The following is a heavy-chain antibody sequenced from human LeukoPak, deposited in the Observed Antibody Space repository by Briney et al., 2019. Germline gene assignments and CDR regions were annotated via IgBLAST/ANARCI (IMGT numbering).Heavy chain of an antibody. CDR3: ARDRGWYHADS. Sequence: GGSLRLSCAASGFTFRSFVMHWVRQAPGKGLEWVAAISYEDGTNKYYADSVKGRFTISRDNSKTTLFLQMNSLRAEDTAIYYCARDRGWYHADSWGQGTLVTVSS. CDR1: GFTFRSFV. V-gene: IGHV3-30-3*01. D-gene: IGHD6-19*01. CDR2: ISYEDGTNK. J-gene: IGHJ4*02.